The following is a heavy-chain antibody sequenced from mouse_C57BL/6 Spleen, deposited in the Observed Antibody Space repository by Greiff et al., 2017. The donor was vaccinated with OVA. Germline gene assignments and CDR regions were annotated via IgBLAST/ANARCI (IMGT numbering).Heavy chain of an antibody. J-gene: IGHJ4*01. CDR3: ARFGNYRYYAMDY. CDR1: GYTFTSYW. D-gene: IGHD2-1*01. V-gene: IGHV1-53*01. Sequence: VQLQESGTELVKPGASVKLSCKASGYTFTSYWMHWVKQRPGQGLEWIGNINPSNGGTNYNEKFKSKATLTVDKSSSTAYMQLSSLTSEDSAVYYCARFGNYRYYAMDYWGQGTSVTVSS. CDR2: INPSNGGT.